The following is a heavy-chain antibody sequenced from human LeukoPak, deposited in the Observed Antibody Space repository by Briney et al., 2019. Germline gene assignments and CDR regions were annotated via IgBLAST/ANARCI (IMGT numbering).Heavy chain of an antibody. CDR2: INPNSGGT. J-gene: IGHJ6*02. CDR3: ARARVRSSGWPGMYYNYYGMDV. D-gene: IGHD6-19*01. CDR1: GYTFTGYY. V-gene: IGHV1-2*02. Sequence: ASVKVSCKASGYTFTGYYMQWVRQAPGQGREWMGWINPNSGGTNYAQKFQGRVTMTRDTSISTAYMELSRLRSDDTAVYYCARARVRSSGWPGMYYNYYGMDVWGQGTTVTVSS.